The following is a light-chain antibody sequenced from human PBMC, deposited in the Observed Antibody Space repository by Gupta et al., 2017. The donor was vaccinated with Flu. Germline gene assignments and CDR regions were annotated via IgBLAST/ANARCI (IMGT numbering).Light chain of an antibody. CDR1: SLRRYS. Sequence: SSALPQDPAVSVALGRPVRIRCRGDSLRRYSARWYRQKPGQAPVIVVYGKNNRPSGIPERLPGTSCVNTAALTITGAQAEDEAEYYCSSRDTIGDDVLFDKGTRVTVL. V-gene: IGLV3-19*01. J-gene: IGLJ3*02. CDR3: SSRDTIGDDVL. CDR2: GKN.